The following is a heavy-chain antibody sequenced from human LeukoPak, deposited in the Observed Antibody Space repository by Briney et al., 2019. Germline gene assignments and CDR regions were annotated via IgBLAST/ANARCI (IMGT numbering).Heavy chain of an antibody. CDR1: GGSISSSSYY. V-gene: IGHV4-39*01. CDR3: ARSSWYDSSGYYYSY. CDR2: IYYSGST. Sequence: SETLSLTCTVSGGSISSSSYYWGWFRQPPGKGLEWIGSIYYSGSTYYNPSLKSRVTISVDTSKNQFSLKLSSVTAADTAVYYCARSSWYDSSGYYYSYWGQGTLVTVSS. D-gene: IGHD3-22*01. J-gene: IGHJ4*02.